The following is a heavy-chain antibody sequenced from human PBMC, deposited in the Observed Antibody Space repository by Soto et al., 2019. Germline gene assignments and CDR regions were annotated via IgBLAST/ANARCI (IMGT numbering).Heavy chain of an antibody. Sequence: GGSLRLSCAASGFTFSNYAMSWVRQAPGKGLEWVSAVSGSGGSTFYAGSVKGRFTISRDNSKSTLSLQMNSLRAEDTAVYYCAKGASYYYDSSGYYAYWGQGTLVTVSS. CDR1: GFTFSNYA. CDR3: AKGASYYYDSSGYYAY. D-gene: IGHD3-22*01. V-gene: IGHV3-23*01. J-gene: IGHJ4*02. CDR2: VSGSGGST.